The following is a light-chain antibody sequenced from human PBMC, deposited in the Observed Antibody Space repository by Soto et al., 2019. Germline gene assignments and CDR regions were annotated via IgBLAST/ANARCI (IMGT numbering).Light chain of an antibody. J-gene: IGKJ5*01. CDR1: QSVSSSY. CDR3: QQRSNWPFT. V-gene: IGKV3D-20*02. Sequence: EIVLTQSPGTLSLSPGERTTLSCRASQSVSSSYLAWYQQKPGQAPRLLIYDASYRATGIPARFSGSGSGTDFTLTISSLEPEDFAVYYCQQRSNWPFTFGQGTRLEIK. CDR2: DAS.